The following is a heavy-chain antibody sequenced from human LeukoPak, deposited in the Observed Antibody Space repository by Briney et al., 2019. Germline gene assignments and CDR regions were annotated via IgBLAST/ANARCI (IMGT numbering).Heavy chain of an antibody. D-gene: IGHD6-13*01. J-gene: IGHJ4*02. CDR3: AKDSSSSWYCGVF. CDR1: GFTFSNYD. Sequence: GSLRLSCAASGFTFSNYDLTWVRQAPGKGLEWVSTISGSGGSTYYADSVKGRFTISRDNSKNTLYLQMNSLRAEDTAVYYCAKDSSSSWYCGVFWGQGTLVTVSS. CDR2: ISGSGGST. V-gene: IGHV3-23*01.